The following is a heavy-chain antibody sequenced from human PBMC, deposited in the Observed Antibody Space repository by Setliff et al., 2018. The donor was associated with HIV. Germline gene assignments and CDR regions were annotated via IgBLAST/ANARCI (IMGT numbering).Heavy chain of an antibody. CDR2: ISAYNSRT. CDR1: GYTFTGYY. D-gene: IGHD3-22*01. V-gene: IGHV1-18*04. Sequence: GASVKVSCKASGYTFTGYYIYWVRQAPGQGLEWMGWISAYNSRTSHAQKLQGRVTMTTDASTSTAYMELRSLRSDDTAVYYCARDGLYDSSGYEYFQLWGQGTLVTVS. J-gene: IGHJ1*01. CDR3: ARDGLYDSSGYEYFQL.